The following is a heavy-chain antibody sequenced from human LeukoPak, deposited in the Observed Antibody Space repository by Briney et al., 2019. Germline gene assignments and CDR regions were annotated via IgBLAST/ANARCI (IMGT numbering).Heavy chain of an antibody. CDR2: IIPIFGIA. CDR1: VGTLTSYA. CDR3: ARDSGSRSPYFDY. J-gene: IGHJ4*02. Sequence: SVKVSRKPSVGTLTSYAISCVRQAPRQGLECVGSIIPIFGIANYAQKFQGRVTITADKSTSTAYMELSSLRSEDTAVYYCARDSGSRSPYFDYWGQGTLVTVSS. D-gene: IGHD1-26*01. V-gene: IGHV1-69*04.